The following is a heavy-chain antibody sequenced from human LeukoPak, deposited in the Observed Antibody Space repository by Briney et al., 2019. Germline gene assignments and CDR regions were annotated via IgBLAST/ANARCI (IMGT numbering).Heavy chain of an antibody. CDR3: ARTLPRGYCSSTSCYRWFDP. J-gene: IGHJ5*02. Sequence: PGGSLRLSCAASGFTFSSYSMNWVRQAPGKGLEWVSSISSSSSYIYYADSVKGRFTISRDNAKNSLYLQMNSLRAEDTAVYYCARTLPRGYCSSTSCYRWFDPWGQGTLVTVSS. CDR1: GFTFSSYS. D-gene: IGHD2-2*01. CDR2: ISSSSSYI. V-gene: IGHV3-21*01.